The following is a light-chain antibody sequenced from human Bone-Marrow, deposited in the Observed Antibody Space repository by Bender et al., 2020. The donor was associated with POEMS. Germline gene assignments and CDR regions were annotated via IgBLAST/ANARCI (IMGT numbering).Light chain of an antibody. Sequence: QSVLTQPPSASGTPGQRVTISCSGSSSNIGTNPVNWYQQLPGTAPKLLIYINNQRPSAVPDRFSGSKSVTSASLAISGLQSGDEADYYCAAWEDSLNGWVFGGGTKLSVL. CDR3: AAWEDSLNGWV. V-gene: IGLV1-44*01. CDR2: INN. J-gene: IGLJ3*02. CDR1: SSNIGTNP.